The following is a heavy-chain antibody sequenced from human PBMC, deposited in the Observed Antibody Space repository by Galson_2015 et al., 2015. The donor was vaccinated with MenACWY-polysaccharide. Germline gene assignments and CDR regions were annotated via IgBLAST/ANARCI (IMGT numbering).Heavy chain of an antibody. J-gene: IGHJ4*02. Sequence: SETLSLTCTVSGASVRRSSHYWGWIRQPPGKGLEWIGTVDKSGNTYYNASLQSRVTMSIDTSRAQFSLRLTSVTAADTAVYHRARAGRTPGVVVGYGCGLDYWGQGILVTVSS. V-gene: IGHV4-39*07. CDR1: GASVRRSSHY. CDR3: ARAGRTPGVVVGYGCGLDY. D-gene: IGHD2-15*01. CDR2: VDKSGNT.